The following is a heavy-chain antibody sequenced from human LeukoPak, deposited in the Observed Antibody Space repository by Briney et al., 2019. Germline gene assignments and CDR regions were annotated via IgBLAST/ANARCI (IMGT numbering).Heavy chain of an antibody. CDR3: ARDVSQFDY. J-gene: IGHJ4*02. CDR1: GGAISGYY. V-gene: IGHV4-4*07. CDR2: IFSSGST. Sequence: SETLSLTCTVSGGAISGYYWSWIRQPAGKGLEWIGRIFSSGSTNDNPSLRGRVSMSVDTSKYQFSLRLSSVTAADTAVYYCARDVSQFDYWSQGTLVTVSS.